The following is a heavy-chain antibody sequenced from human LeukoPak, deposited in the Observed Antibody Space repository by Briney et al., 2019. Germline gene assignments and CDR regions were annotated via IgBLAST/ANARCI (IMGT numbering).Heavy chain of an antibody. V-gene: IGHV4-39*01. CDR1: GGSISSSSYY. D-gene: IGHD3-3*01. Sequence: PSETLSLTCTVSGGSISSSSYYWGWIRQPPGKGLEWIGSIYYSGSTYYNPSLESRVTISVDTSKNQFSLKLSSVTAADTAVYYCANNVLRFLEWLHDAFDIWGQGTMVTASS. CDR2: IYYSGST. CDR3: ANNVLRFLEWLHDAFDI. J-gene: IGHJ3*02.